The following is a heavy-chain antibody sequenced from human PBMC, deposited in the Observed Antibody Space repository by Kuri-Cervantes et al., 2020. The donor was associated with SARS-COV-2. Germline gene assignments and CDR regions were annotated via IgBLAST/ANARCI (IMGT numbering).Heavy chain of an antibody. J-gene: IGHJ3*02. CDR2: IYYSGST. CDR3: ARDLGSGRWLQSPNAFDI. V-gene: IGHV4-61*01. CDR1: GGPVSSGSYY. Sequence: SETLSLTCTVSGGPVSSGSYYWSWIRQPPGKGLEWIGYIYYSGSTDYNPSLKSRVTISVDTSKNQFSLKLSSVTAADTAVYYCARDLGSGRWLQSPNAFDIWGQGTMVTVAS. D-gene: IGHD5-24*01.